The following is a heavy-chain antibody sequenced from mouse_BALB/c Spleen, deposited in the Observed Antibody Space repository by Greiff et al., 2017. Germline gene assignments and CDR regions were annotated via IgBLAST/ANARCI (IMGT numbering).Heavy chain of an antibody. CDR3: ARKEAYYRHQAWFAY. J-gene: IGHJ3*01. V-gene: IGHV2-4-1*01. CDR2: IWSGGST. CDR1: GFSLTSYG. Sequence: VQLQQSGPGLVQPSQSLSITCTVSGFSLTSYGVHWVRQSPGKGLEWLGVIWSGGSTDYNAAFISRLSISKDNSKSQVFFKMNRLQADDTAIYYCARKEAYYRHQAWFAYWGQGTLVTVSA. D-gene: IGHD2-14*01.